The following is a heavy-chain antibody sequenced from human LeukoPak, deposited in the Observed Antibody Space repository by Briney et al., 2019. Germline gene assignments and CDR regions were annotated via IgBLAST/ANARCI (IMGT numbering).Heavy chain of an antibody. CDR3: ARGISEVVGATTGGYFDS. Sequence: GGSLRLSCAASGFTFTNYWMHWVRQVPGKGLVWVSRINGDRSSTSYADSVKGRFTVSRDNAKKTLNLQMNSLRGEDTAVYFCARGISEVVGATTGGYFDSWGQGTLVTVSS. D-gene: IGHD1-26*01. V-gene: IGHV3-74*01. J-gene: IGHJ4*02. CDR1: GFTFTNYW. CDR2: INGDRSST.